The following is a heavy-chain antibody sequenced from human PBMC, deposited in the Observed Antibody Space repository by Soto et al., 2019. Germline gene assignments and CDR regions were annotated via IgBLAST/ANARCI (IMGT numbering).Heavy chain of an antibody. CDR1: GGSISSYY. J-gene: IGHJ4*02. D-gene: IGHD5-18*01. CDR2: IYYSGST. Sequence: SETLSLACTVSGGSISSYYWSWIRQPPGKGLEWIGYIYYSGSTNYNPSLKSRVTISVDTSKNQFSLKLSSVTAADTAVYYCARERRGYSYGFAFDYWGQGTLVTVSS. CDR3: ARERRGYSYGFAFDY. V-gene: IGHV4-59*01.